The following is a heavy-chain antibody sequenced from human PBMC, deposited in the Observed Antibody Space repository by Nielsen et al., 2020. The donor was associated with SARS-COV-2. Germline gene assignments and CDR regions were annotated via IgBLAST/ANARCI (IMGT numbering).Heavy chain of an antibody. CDR3: ARGGAYYYGMDV. J-gene: IGHJ6*02. CDR1: GGTFSSYA. V-gene: IGHV1-18*01. Sequence: ASVKVSCKASGGTFSSYAISWVRQAPGQGLEWMGWISAYNGNTNYAQKLQGRVTMTIDTSTSTAYMELRSLRSDDTAVYYCARGGAYYYGMDVWGQGTTVTVSS. CDR2: ISAYNGNT.